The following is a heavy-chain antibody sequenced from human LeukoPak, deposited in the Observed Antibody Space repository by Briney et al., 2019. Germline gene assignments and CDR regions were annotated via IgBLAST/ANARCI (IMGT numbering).Heavy chain of an antibody. Sequence: PGGSLRLSCAASGFTFSSYGMHWVRQAPGKGLEWVAVISYDGSNKYYADSVKGRFTISRDNSKNTLYLQMNSLRAEDTAVYYCAKAPPYGDYFDYRGQGTLVTVSS. D-gene: IGHD4-17*01. V-gene: IGHV3-30*18. CDR1: GFTFSSYG. J-gene: IGHJ4*02. CDR3: AKAPPYGDYFDY. CDR2: ISYDGSNK.